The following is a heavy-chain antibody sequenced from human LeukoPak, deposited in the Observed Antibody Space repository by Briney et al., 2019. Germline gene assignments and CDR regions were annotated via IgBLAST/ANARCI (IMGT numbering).Heavy chain of an antibody. CDR1: GFSFSSYA. D-gene: IGHD4-17*01. CDR2: ISGLGDRT. CDR3: AKEGTVTTFVWVDV. Sequence: PGGSLRLSCAASGFSFSSYAMTWARQIPGQGLEWVSSISGLGDRTYYADSVRGRFTISRDNSKNTLYLQLSSLRVEDTAVYYCAKEGTVTTFVWVDVWGQGTTVTVSS. V-gene: IGHV3-23*01. J-gene: IGHJ6*02.